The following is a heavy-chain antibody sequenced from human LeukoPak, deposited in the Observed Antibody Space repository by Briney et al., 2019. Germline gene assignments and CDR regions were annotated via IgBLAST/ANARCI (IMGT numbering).Heavy chain of an antibody. J-gene: IGHJ4*02. Sequence: ASVKVSCKASGYSFIGYYMHWVRQAPGQGLERLGWVNPNSGGTNYAQKFQGWVIMTRDTSISTAYMELSRLRSGDTAVYCCARLWDYLPHLQPIDYWGQGTLVTVSS. CDR2: VNPNSGGT. CDR1: GYSFIGYY. CDR3: ARLWDYLPHLQPIDY. D-gene: IGHD1-7*01. V-gene: IGHV1-2*04.